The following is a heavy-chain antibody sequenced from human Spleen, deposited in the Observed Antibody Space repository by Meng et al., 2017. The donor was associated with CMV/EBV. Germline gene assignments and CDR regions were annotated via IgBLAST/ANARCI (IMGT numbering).Heavy chain of an antibody. CDR1: GGSFSGYY. CDR2: IHYSGST. D-gene: IGHD1-26*01. Sequence: SETLSLTCSVSGGSFSGYYWSWIRQPPGKGLEWIGNIHYSGSTNYNPSLNSRVTISPDTSKNQFSLKVRSVTAADTAVYYCARGGASGGNNPFDLRGPGTMVTVSS. V-gene: IGHV4-59*01. CDR3: ARGGASGGNNPFDL. J-gene: IGHJ3*01.